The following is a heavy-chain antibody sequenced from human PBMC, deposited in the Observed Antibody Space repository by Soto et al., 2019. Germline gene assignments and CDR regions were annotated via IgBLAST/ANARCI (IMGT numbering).Heavy chain of an antibody. CDR1: GFTFGDHY. Sequence: PGGSLRLSCTASGFTFGDHYMDWVRQAPGKGLEWVGRSRNKANGYTTEYAASVRGRFTVSRDDSKNSLFLQMDSLKTEDTAVYFCTRVKYIGRQYGPWVSWGQGNLVTVSS. D-gene: IGHD5-12*01. CDR3: TRVKYIGRQYGPWVS. V-gene: IGHV3-72*01. CDR2: SRNKANGYTT. J-gene: IGHJ5*02.